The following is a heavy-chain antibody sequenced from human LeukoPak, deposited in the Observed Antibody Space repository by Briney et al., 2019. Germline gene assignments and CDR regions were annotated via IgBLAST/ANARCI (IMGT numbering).Heavy chain of an antibody. CDR1: GFTFSSYA. Sequence: GGSLRLSCAASGFTFSSYAMSWVRQAPGKGLEWVSDINSSGGNTYYADSVKGRFTISRDNSKNTLYLQMNNLRAEDTAVYYCAKVDSYWYFDLWGRGTLVTVSS. CDR2: INSSGGNT. V-gene: IGHV3-23*01. J-gene: IGHJ2*01. CDR3: AKVDSYWYFDL. D-gene: IGHD3-9*01.